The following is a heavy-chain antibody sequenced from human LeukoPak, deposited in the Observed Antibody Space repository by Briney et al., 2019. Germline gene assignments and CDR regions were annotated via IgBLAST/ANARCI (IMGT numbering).Heavy chain of an antibody. D-gene: IGHD3-10*01. Sequence: EASVKVSCKASGGTFSSYAISWVRQAPGQGLEWMGGIISIFGTANYAQKFQGRVTITADESTSTAYMELSSLRSEDTAVYYCARGRNYYGSGSYRTWGQGTLVTVSS. J-gene: IGHJ5*02. V-gene: IGHV1-69*13. CDR1: GGTFSSYA. CDR3: ARGRNYYGSGSYRT. CDR2: IISIFGTA.